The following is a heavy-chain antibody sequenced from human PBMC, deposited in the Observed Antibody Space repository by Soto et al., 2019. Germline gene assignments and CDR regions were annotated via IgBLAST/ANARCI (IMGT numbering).Heavy chain of an antibody. CDR1: GVSISSGY. CDR2: ISHSGLR. Sequence: QVQLQESGPGLVKPSETLSLTCIVSGVSISSGYCTWIRQSPGKGLEWIGYISHSGLRHYRASLQSRLTVLVETSKSPFSLNLTSVTAADTAIYYCATSNTTCPGCYSWGQGTLVTVSS. J-gene: IGHJ5*02. V-gene: IGHV4-59*01. D-gene: IGHD2-2*01. CDR3: ATSNTTCPGCYS.